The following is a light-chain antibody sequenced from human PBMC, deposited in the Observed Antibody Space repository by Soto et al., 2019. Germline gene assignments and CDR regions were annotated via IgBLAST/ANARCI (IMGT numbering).Light chain of an antibody. Sequence: DIQMTQSPSTLSASVRDRVTITCRASQTISSWLAWYQQKPGKAPKLLIYDASSLESGVPSRFSGSGSGTEFTLTISSLQPDDFATYYCQQYNSYSTFGQWNKVDIK. CDR3: QQYNSYST. CDR1: QTISSW. CDR2: DAS. V-gene: IGKV1-5*01. J-gene: IGKJ1*01.